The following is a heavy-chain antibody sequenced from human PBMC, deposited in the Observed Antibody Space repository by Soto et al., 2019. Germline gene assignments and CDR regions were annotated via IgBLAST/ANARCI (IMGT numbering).Heavy chain of an antibody. J-gene: IGHJ4*02. CDR2: ISSSGTTI. CDR1: GFSFSSYE. CDR3: ANLWVIPFFDY. Sequence: PGGSLRLSCVASGFSFSSYEMNWVRQAPGKGLEWVSFISSSGTTIYYADSVKGRFTISRDNSKNTLYLQMNSLRAEDTAVYYCANLWVIPFFDYWGQGTLVTVSS. V-gene: IGHV3-48*03. D-gene: IGHD3-16*01.